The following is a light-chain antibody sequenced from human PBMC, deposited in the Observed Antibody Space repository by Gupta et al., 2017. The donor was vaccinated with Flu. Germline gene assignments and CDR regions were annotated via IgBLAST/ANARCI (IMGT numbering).Light chain of an antibody. CDR1: SSDIGSYNY. V-gene: IGLV2-14*01. CDR3: SLCICSSTLV. Sequence: QSALTQPASVSGSPGQSITISCTGTSSDIGSYNYVSWYQQHPGQDPKLLMYGVTNRHSGVSKRVSASKSGDNASPHISGLQAEDEADDYCSLCICSSTLVFGGGTKLTVL. J-gene: IGLJ2*01. CDR2: GVT.